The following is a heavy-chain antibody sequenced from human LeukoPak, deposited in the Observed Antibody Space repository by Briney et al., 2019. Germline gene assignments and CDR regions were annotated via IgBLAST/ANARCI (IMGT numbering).Heavy chain of an antibody. CDR1: GGSISSHY. D-gene: IGHD1-26*01. CDR3: ARASSGSYSRYFDY. J-gene: IGHJ4*02. CDR2: FYTSGST. Sequence: SETLSLTCTVSGGSISSHYWSWIRQPAGKALEWIGRFYTSGSTNYNPSLKSRVTMSVDTSKNQFSLNLSSVTAADTAVYYCARASSGSYSRYFDYWGQGTLVTVSS. V-gene: IGHV4-4*07.